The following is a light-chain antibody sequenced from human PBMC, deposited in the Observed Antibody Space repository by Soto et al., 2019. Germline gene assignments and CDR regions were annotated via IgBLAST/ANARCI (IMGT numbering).Light chain of an antibody. CDR3: QQYNNWSPWT. Sequence: EIVMTQSPATLSVSPGERATLSCRASQSVSSNLAWYQQKPGQAPRLLIYGASTRATGIPARFSGSGSETAFTLTISSRQSEDVAVYYCQQYNNWSPWTFGQGTKVEIK. J-gene: IGKJ1*01. V-gene: IGKV3D-15*01. CDR1: QSVSSN. CDR2: GAS.